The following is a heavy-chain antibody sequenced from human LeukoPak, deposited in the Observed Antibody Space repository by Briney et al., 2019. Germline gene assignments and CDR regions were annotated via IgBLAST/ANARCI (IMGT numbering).Heavy chain of an antibody. Sequence: PGGSLRLSCAASGFTFSSYAMHWVRQAPGKGLEWVAVISYDGSNKYYADSVKGRFTISRDNSKNTLYLQMNSLRAEDTAVYYCAREALQEFDPWGQGTLVTVSS. CDR3: AREALQEFDP. J-gene: IGHJ5*02. CDR2: ISYDGSNK. V-gene: IGHV3-30-3*01. D-gene: IGHD4-11*01. CDR1: GFTFSSYA.